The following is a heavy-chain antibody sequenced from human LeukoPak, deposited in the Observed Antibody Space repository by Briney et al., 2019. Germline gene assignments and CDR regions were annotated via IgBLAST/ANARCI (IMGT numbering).Heavy chain of an antibody. J-gene: IGHJ5*02. V-gene: IGHV4-30-2*01. CDR1: GGSISSGGYY. Sequence: SETLSLTCTVSGGSISSGGYYWSWIRQPPGKGLEWIGYIYHSGSTNYNPSLKSRVTISVDTSKNQFSLKLSSVTAADTAVYYCARRRDGYPAPRWGWFDPWGQGTLVTVSS. D-gene: IGHD5-24*01. CDR3: ARRRDGYPAPRWGWFDP. CDR2: IYHSGST.